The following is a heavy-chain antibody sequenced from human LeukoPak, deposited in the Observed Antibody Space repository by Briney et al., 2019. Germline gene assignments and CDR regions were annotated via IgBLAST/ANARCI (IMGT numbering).Heavy chain of an antibody. D-gene: IGHD3-22*01. CDR1: GGSFSGYY. J-gene: IGHJ4*02. V-gene: IGHV4-34*01. CDR2: INHSGST. CDR3: ARDHYYDSSGYYWGFDY. Sequence: PSETLSLTCAVYGGSFSGYYWSWIRQPPGKGLEWIGEINHSGSTNYNPSLKSRVTISVDTSKNQFSLKLSSVTAADTAVYYRARDHYYDSSGYYWGFDYWGQGALVTVSS.